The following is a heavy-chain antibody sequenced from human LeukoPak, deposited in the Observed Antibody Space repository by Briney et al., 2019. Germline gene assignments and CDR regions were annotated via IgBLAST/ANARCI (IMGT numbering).Heavy chain of an antibody. D-gene: IGHD4-17*01. J-gene: IGHJ4*02. CDR2: ISGNGGST. CDR1: GFSFSNYA. V-gene: IGHV3-23*01. CDR3: ARDRYGDYRDFDY. Sequence: PGGSLRLSCAASGFSFSNYAMSWVRQAPGKGLEWVSAISGNGGSTYYADSVKGRFTISRDNAKNSLYLQMNSLRAEDTAVYYCARDRYGDYRDFDYWGQGTLVTVSS.